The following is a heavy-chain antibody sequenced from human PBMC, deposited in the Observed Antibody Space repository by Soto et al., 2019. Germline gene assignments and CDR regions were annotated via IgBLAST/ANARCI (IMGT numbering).Heavy chain of an antibody. J-gene: IGHJ6*02. V-gene: IGHV4-39*01. CDR1: GGSISSSSYY. D-gene: IGHD6-13*01. CDR3: ASNPGIAAAGSWDYYGTDV. CDR2: IYYSGST. Sequence: SETLSLTCTVSGGSISSSSYYWGWIRQPPGKGLEWIGSIYYSGSTYYNPSLKSRVTISVDTSKNQFSLKLSSVTAADTAVYYCASNPGIAAAGSWDYYGTDVWGQGTTVTVSS.